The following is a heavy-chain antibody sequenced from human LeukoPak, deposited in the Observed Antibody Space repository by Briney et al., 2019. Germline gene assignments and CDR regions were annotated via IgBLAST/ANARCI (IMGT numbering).Heavy chain of an antibody. CDR1: GFTFSSYS. Sequence: GGSLTLSCAASGFTFSSYSMNWVRHPPGQGLEWVSSISSSSSYIYYANSVKGRFTISRDNAKNSLYLQMNSLGAEDTAVYYCARVSIVGVSGSAFDIWGEGTMVTVSS. CDR2: ISSSSSYI. CDR3: ARVSIVGVSGSAFDI. V-gene: IGHV3-21*01. D-gene: IGHD1-26*01. J-gene: IGHJ3*02.